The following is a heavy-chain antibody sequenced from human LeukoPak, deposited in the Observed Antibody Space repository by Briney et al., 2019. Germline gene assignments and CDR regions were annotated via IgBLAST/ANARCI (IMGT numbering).Heavy chain of an antibody. D-gene: IGHD3-22*01. CDR2: FDPEDGET. Sequence: ASVKVSCKVSGYTLTELSMHWVRQAPGKGLEWMGGFDPEDGETIYAQKFQGRVTMTEDTSTDTAYMELSSLRSEDTAMYYCATDRQPLHYYDTRDFDYWGQGTLVTVSS. CDR1: GYTLTELS. J-gene: IGHJ4*02. V-gene: IGHV1-24*01. CDR3: ATDRQPLHYYDTRDFDY.